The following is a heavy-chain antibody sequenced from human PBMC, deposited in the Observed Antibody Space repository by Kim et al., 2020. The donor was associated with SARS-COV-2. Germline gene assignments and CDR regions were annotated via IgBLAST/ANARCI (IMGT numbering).Heavy chain of an antibody. D-gene: IGHD1-26*01. CDR3: AKDWGLEGATTTLLDY. J-gene: IGHJ4*02. CDR1: GFTFSSYA. CDR2: ISGSGGST. V-gene: IGHV3-23*01. Sequence: GGSLRLSCAASGFTFSSYAMSWIRQAPGKGLEWVSAISGSGGSTYYADSVKGRFTISRDNSKNTLYLQMNSLRAEDTAVYYCAKDWGLEGATTTLLDYWGQGTLVTVSS.